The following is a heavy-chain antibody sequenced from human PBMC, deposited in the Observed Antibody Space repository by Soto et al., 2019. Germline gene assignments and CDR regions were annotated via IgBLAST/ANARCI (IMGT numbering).Heavy chain of an antibody. J-gene: IGHJ6*03. CDR3: AKCNLEWSLYYYYYMDV. CDR2: ISGSGGST. CDR1: GFTFSSYA. Sequence: GSLRLSCAASGFTFSSYAMSWVRHAPGKGLEWVSAISGSGGSTYYADSVKGRFTISRDNSKNTLYLQMNSLRAEDTAVYYCAKCNLEWSLYYYYYMDVWGKGTTVTVSS. V-gene: IGHV3-23*01. D-gene: IGHD3-3*01.